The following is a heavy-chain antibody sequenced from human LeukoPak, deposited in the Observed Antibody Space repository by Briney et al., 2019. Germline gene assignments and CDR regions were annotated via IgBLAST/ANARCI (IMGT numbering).Heavy chain of an antibody. CDR2: MRRDGNEI. CDR1: GFTFSTYW. J-gene: IGHJ4*02. Sequence: GGSLRLSCSASGFTFSTYWMSWVRQAPGKGLEWVANMRRDGNEIYYLDSVKGRFTISRDNAKDSLYLQMNSLRAEDTAVYYCAREPRGYSYGLWGRGTLVTVSS. CDR3: AREPRGYSYGL. D-gene: IGHD5-18*01. V-gene: IGHV3-7*01.